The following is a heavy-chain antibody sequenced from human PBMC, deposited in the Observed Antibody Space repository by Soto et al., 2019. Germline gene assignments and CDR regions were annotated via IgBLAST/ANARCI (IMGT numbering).Heavy chain of an antibody. V-gene: IGHV3-23*01. D-gene: IGHD6-13*01. CDR2: INYSGGST. CDR1: GFTFSNYA. Sequence: PGGSLRLSCAASGFTFSNYAMSWVRQAPGKGLECVSTINYSGGSTYYADSVKGRFTISRDNSKNTLYLQMNSLRAEDTAVYYCAKDGSSWQVFDYWGQGTLVTVSS. CDR3: AKDGSSWQVFDY. J-gene: IGHJ4*02.